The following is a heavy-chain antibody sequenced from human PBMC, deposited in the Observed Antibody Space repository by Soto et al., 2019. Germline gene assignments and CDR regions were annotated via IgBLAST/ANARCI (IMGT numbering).Heavy chain of an antibody. J-gene: IGHJ4*02. CDR2: IKPDGSEK. D-gene: IGHD2-15*01. V-gene: IGHV3-7*01. CDR3: ARDLGYCSGGTCYTVLDY. CDR1: GFTFSSNW. Sequence: GGALRLSCAASGFTFSSNWMNWVRQAPGKGLEWVANIKPDGSEKYYVDSVRGRFTISRDNAKNSLYLQMNSLRAEDTAVYYCARDLGYCSGGTCYTVLDYWGQGTLVTVSS.